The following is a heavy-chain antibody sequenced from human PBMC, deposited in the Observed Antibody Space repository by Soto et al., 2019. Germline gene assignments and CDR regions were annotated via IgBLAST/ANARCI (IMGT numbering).Heavy chain of an antibody. J-gene: IGHJ5*01. CDR1: GYSISSINW. CDR3: ARSSGCFAISLLDT. V-gene: IGHV4-4*02. Sequence: QVRLQESGPGLVKPSGTLSLTCDVSGYSISSINWWIWVRQPPGKGLQWIGEVYHTGTTNYNPSLKSRVTISVDNSQNHFSLNVTSVTAADTAVYYCARSSGCFAISLLDTWGQGALVTVSS. D-gene: IGHD2-2*02. CDR2: VYHTGTT.